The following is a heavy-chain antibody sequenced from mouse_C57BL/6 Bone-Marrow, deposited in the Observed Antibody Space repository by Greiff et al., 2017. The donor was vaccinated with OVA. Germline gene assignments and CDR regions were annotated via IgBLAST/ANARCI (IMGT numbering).Heavy chain of an antibody. CDR2: IYPRSGNT. V-gene: IGHV1-81*01. CDR1: GYTFTSYG. D-gene: IGHD2-4*01. J-gene: IGHJ3*01. CDR3: AREGPYDYDTAWFAY. Sequence: VQLQQPGAELVKPGASVKLSCKASGYTFTSYGISWVKQRTGQGLEWIGEIYPRSGNTYYNEKFKGKATLTADKSSSTAYMELRSLTSEDSAVYFCAREGPYDYDTAWFAYWGQGTLVTVSA.